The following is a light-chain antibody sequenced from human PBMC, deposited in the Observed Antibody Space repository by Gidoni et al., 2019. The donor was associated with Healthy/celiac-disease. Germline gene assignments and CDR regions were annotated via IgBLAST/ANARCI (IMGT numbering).Light chain of an antibody. CDR3: SSYTSSSTPWV. CDR1: SSDVGGYSF. J-gene: IGLJ3*02. V-gene: IGLV2-14*01. Sequence: QSALTQPASVSGSPGQSITISCTGTSSDVGGYSFVSWYQQHPGNAPKLMIDEVSNRPSGVSNRFSGSKSGNTASLTISGLQAEDEADYYCSSYTSSSTPWVFGGGTKLTVL. CDR2: EVS.